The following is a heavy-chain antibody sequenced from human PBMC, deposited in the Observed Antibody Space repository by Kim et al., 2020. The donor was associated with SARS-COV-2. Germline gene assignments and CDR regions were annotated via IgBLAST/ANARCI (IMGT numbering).Heavy chain of an antibody. J-gene: IGHJ4*02. D-gene: IGHD3-10*01. CDR3: AGSRVADF. CDR2: MTDGGERT. Sequence: WGSLRLSCVASGFTFNTYAMTWVRQAPGKGLEWVSSMTDGGERTYYADSVKGRFTISRDNSKNTLNLQMNSLRAEDTAVYYCAGSRVADFWGQGTLVTVSS. V-gene: IGHV3-23*01. CDR1: GFTFNTYA.